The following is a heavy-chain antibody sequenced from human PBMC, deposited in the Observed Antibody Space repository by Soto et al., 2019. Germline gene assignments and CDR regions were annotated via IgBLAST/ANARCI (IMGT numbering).Heavy chain of an antibody. CDR2: VSPKSGNT. CDR1: GYNFFDYG. V-gene: IGHV1-18*01. J-gene: IGHJ1*01. Sequence: QIQLVQSGAEVKKPGASVKVSCKASGYNFFDYGVSWVRQAPGQGLGWMGWVSPKSGNTDYARKVQSRVTMTTDTSTRTAYMELRGLRSEATAVYYCARGRTVSSIGPLLVWGQGTLVSVSS. CDR3: ARGRTVSSIGPLLV. D-gene: IGHD1-1*01.